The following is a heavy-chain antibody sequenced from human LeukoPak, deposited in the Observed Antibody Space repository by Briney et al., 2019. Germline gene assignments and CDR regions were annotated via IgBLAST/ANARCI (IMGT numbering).Heavy chain of an antibody. CDR3: ARLAMPKRFFDY. CDR2: ISSSSSTT. CDR1: GFTFSSYS. V-gene: IGHV3-48*01. Sequence: GGSLRLSCAASGFTFSSYSMNWVRQAPGKGLEWVSYISSSSSTTYYADSVKGRFTISRDNAKNSLYLQMNSLRAEDTAVYYCARLAMPKRFFDYWGQGTLVTVSS. J-gene: IGHJ4*02. D-gene: IGHD2-2*01.